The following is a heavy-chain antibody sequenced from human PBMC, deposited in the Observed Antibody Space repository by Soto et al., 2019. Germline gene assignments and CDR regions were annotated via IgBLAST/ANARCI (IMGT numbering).Heavy chain of an antibody. CDR1: GLTFSSHA. J-gene: IGHJ3*02. CDR3: ARDSGEYYYDSSGPDAFDI. Sequence: PGGSLRLSCAASGLTFSSHAMSWVRQAPGKGLEWVSTISSSSDTSYYGDSVKGRFTISRDNAKNSLYLQMNSLRDEDTAVYYCARDSGEYYYDSSGPDAFDIWGQGTMVT. V-gene: IGHV3-48*02. D-gene: IGHD3-22*01. CDR2: ISSSSDTS.